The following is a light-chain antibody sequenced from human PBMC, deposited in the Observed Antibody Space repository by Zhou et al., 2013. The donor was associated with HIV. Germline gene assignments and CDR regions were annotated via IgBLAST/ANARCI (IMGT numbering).Light chain of an antibody. J-gene: IGLJ1*01. CDR1: NSNIGKNY. CDR2: GDT. V-gene: IGLV1-40*01. CDR3: QSFDNNLNTYV. Sequence: QSVLTQPPSVSAAPGQKVTISCSGSNSNIGKNYVSWYQQVPGTAPKLIIFGDTNRPSGIPDRFSGSKFESSASLAITGLRAEDEADYYCQSFDNNLNTYVFGTGTKVIVL.